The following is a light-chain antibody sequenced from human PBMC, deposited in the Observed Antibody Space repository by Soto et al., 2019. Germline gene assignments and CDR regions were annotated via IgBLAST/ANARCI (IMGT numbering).Light chain of an antibody. CDR3: LLYFGGAHLV. J-gene: IGLJ3*02. Sequence: QAVVTQEPSLTVSPGGTVTLTCASSTGAVTSGNYPSWFQQKPGQTPRTLIYTTNNRHSWTPARFSGSLLGGKAALTLSGEQPEDEAEYYCLLYFGGAHLVFGGGTKLTVL. V-gene: IGLV7-43*01. CDR2: TTN. CDR1: TGAVTSGNY.